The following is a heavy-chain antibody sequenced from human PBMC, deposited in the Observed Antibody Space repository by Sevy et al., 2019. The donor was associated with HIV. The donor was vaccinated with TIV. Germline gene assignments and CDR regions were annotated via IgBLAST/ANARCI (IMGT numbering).Heavy chain of an antibody. V-gene: IGHV1-18*01. CDR3: ARLIGDIVVVPADDYYYYGMDV. J-gene: IGHJ6*02. CDR1: GYTFTSYG. CDR2: ISAYNGNT. D-gene: IGHD2-2*01. Sequence: ASVKVSCKASGYTFTSYGISWVRQAPGQGLEWMGWISAYNGNTNYAQKLQGRVTMTTDTSTTTAYMELRSLRSDDTAVYYCARLIGDIVVVPADDYYYYGMDVWGQGTTVTVSS.